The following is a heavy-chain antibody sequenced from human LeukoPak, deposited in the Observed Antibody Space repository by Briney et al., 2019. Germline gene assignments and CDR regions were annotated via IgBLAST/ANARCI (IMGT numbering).Heavy chain of an antibody. CDR1: GFTFSSYA. CDR3: AKVVYSSSWYLYYYMDV. J-gene: IGHJ6*03. CDR2: ISGSGGST. Sequence: GGSLRLSCAASGFTFSSYAMSWVRQAPGKGLEWVSAISGSGGSTYYADSVKGRFTISRDNSKNTLYLQMNSLRAEDTAVYYCAKVVYSSSWYLYYYMDVWGKGTTVTVSS. V-gene: IGHV3-23*01. D-gene: IGHD6-13*01.